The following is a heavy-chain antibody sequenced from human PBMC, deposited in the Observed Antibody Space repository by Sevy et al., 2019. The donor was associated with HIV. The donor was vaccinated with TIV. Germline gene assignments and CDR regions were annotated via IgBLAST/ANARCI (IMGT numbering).Heavy chain of an antibody. CDR3: AGGDFLLVDFEAIFLRAFDS. Sequence: SETLSLTCAVYGGSFTDYSWTWIRQPPGKGLEWIGEITHSGRTSYSPSFRRRVSMSVDTSRNQFSLRLDSVTAADKAVYYCAGGDFLLVDFEAIFLRAFDSWGEGTMVTVSS. V-gene: IGHV4-34*01. CDR2: ITHSGRT. D-gene: IGHD2-8*02. J-gene: IGHJ3*01. CDR1: GGSFTDYS.